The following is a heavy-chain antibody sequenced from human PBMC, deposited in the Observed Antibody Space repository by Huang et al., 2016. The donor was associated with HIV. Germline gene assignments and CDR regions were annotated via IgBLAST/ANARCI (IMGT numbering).Heavy chain of an antibody. CDR1: GFTFSTNG. CDR3: VKGYRGLAN. Sequence: QVLESGGGLVQPGGSLRLSCAASGFTFSTNGMSWVRQAPGKGLEWVSGVSCSGGTTYYADSMKGRFTISRDNSKNTLYLQMSSLRAEDTAVYYCVKGYRGLANWGQGTLVTVSS. D-gene: IGHD5-12*01. J-gene: IGHJ4*02. V-gene: IGHV3-23*01. CDR2: VSCSGGTT.